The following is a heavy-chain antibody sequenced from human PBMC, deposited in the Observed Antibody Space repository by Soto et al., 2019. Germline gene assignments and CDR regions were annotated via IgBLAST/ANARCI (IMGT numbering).Heavy chain of an antibody. CDR1: GYKFISHS. CDR2: ISAYNGNT. D-gene: IGHD2-21*01. V-gene: IGHV1-18*01. J-gene: IGHJ6*02. CDR3: ARGAFCGGAPGCRDMDV. Sequence: ASVKVSCKSSGYKFISHSITWVRQAPGQMLEWMGRISAYNGNTNYAQKLQGRVTMTTDTSTNTAYMELRSLRSDDTAVYFCARGAFCGGAPGCRDMDVWGQGTTVTVSS.